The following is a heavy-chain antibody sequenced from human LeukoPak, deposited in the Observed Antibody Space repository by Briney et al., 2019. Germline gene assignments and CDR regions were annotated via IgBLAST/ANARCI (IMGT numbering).Heavy chain of an antibody. V-gene: IGHV7-4-1*02. Sequence: ASVKVSCKASGYTFTSYAMNWVRQAPGQGLEWMGWINTNTGNPTYAQGFTGRFVFSLDTSVSTAYLQISSLKAEDTAVYYCARAYYGDYELSGYYYYYMDVWGKGTTVTVSS. D-gene: IGHD4-17*01. CDR3: ARAYYGDYELSGYYYYYMDV. CDR2: INTNTGNP. J-gene: IGHJ6*03. CDR1: GYTFTSYA.